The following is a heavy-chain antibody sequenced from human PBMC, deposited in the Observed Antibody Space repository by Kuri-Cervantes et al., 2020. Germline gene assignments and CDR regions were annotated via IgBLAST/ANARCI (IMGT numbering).Heavy chain of an antibody. V-gene: IGHV3-66*01. CDR2: IFGGGST. CDR3: ARRSGYYYGMDV. J-gene: IGHJ6*02. Sequence: GGSLRLSCAASGFTATSNYMSWVRQAPGKGLEWVSVIFGGGSTYYADSVKGRFTISRDNSKNTLYLQMNNLRAEDTAVYYCARRSGYYYGMDVWGQGTTVTVSS. D-gene: IGHD6-19*01. CDR1: GFTATSNY.